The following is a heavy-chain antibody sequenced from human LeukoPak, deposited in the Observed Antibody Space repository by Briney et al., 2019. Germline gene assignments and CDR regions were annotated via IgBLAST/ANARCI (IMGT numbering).Heavy chain of an antibody. V-gene: IGHV1-2*02. CDR3: ARGGKPSTYRSGGSCHIPYYFDY. J-gene: IGHJ4*02. CDR1: GYTFTGYY. CDR2: INPNSGGT. Sequence: ASVKVSCKASGYTFTGYYMHWVRQAPGQGLGWMGWINPNSGGTNYAQKFQGRVTMTRDTSISTAYMELSRLRSDDTAVYYCARGGKPSTYRSGGSCHIPYYFDYWGQGTLVTVSS. D-gene: IGHD2-15*01.